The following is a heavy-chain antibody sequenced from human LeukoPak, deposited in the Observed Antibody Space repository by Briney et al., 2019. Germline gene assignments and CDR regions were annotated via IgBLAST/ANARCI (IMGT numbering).Heavy chain of an antibody. J-gene: IGHJ4*02. CDR3: ARGDHYYDSSGFIDY. Sequence: GGSLRLSCAASGFTFSSYGMHWVRQAPGKGLEWVAFIRYDGSNKYYADSVKGRFTISRDNSKNTLYLQMNSLRPEDTAVYYCARGDHYYDSSGFIDYWGQGTLVTVSS. V-gene: IGHV3-30*02. CDR2: IRYDGSNK. D-gene: IGHD3-22*01. CDR1: GFTFSSYG.